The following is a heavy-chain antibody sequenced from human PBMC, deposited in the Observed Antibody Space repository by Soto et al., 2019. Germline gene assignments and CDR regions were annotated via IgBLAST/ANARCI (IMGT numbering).Heavy chain of an antibody. CDR2: ISWDGSNR. CDR1: GFTFDDYT. J-gene: IGHJ4*02. V-gene: IGHV3-43*01. Sequence: EVQLVESGGVVVQPGESLRLSCAASGFTFDDYTMHWVRQAPGKGLEWVSLISWDGSNRYYADSVKGRFTVSRDNSKNSLYLQMNSLRPGDTAFYYCAKERATIFFDYWGQGTLVTVSS. CDR3: AKERATIFFDY. D-gene: IGHD5-12*01.